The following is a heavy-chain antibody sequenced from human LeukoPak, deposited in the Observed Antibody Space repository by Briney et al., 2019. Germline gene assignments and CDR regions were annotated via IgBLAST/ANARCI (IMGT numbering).Heavy chain of an antibody. V-gene: IGHV4-4*07. CDR3: ARGGYCSSTSCRGFDY. J-gene: IGHJ4*02. Sequence: SETLSLTCTVSGGSISSYYWSWIRQPAGKGLEWIGRIYTSGSTNYNPSLKSRVTISVDTSKNQFSLKLSSVTAADTAVYYCARGGYCSSTSCRGFDYWGQGTLVTVSS. CDR1: GGSISSYY. CDR2: IYTSGST. D-gene: IGHD2-2*01.